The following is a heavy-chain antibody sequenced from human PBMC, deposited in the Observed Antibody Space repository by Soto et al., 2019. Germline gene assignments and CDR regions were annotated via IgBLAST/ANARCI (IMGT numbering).Heavy chain of an antibody. V-gene: IGHV4-39*01. Sequence: SETLSLTCTVSGGSISSSSYYWGWIRQPPGKGLEWIGSIYYSGSTYYNPSLKSRVTISVDTSKNQFSLKLSSVTAADTAVYYCARRLRDSSRYYGMEVWGQGTTVTVS. CDR3: ARRLRDSSRYYGMEV. D-gene: IGHD6-13*01. CDR1: GGSISSSSYY. CDR2: IYYSGST. J-gene: IGHJ6*02.